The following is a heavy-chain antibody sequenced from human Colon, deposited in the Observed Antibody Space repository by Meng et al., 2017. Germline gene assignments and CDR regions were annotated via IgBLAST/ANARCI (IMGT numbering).Heavy chain of an antibody. D-gene: IGHD3-3*02. V-gene: IGHV3-30*02. J-gene: IGHJ4*02. CDR1: GFIFSHYS. Sequence: QVQLVAVGAGVVQPGGSRRLSCVTSGFIFSHYSMQWVRQSPGKGLEWVAHIRFDGSQQFYVQSVKGRFTVSRHDPKNTLYLQMNDLRPEDTGVYYCATDHLWGMPNWGRGTLVTVSS. CDR3: ATDHLWGMPN. CDR2: IRFDGSQQ.